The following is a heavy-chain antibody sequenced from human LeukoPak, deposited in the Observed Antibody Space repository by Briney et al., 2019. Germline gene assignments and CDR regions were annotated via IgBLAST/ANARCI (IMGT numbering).Heavy chain of an antibody. CDR2: IYPGDSDT. Sequence: PGEALKISCKGSGYSFTSYWIGWVRQMPGKGLEWMGIIYPGDSDTRYSPSFQGQVTISADKSISTAYLQWSILKASDTAMYYCARRDDSSGYPVNYWGQGTLVTV. CDR3: ARRDDSSGYPVNY. D-gene: IGHD3-22*01. J-gene: IGHJ4*02. V-gene: IGHV5-51*01. CDR1: GYSFTSYW.